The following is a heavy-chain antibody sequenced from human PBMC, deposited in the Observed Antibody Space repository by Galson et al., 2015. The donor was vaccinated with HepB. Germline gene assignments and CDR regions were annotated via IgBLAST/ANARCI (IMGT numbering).Heavy chain of an antibody. CDR2: IYPGDSDT. CDR3: ERSGASYYYDTSGYYNDY. J-gene: IGHJ4*02. Sequence: QSGAEVKKPGESLKISCKGSGYTFTSYWIGWVRQMPGKGLEWMGIIYPGDSDTRYSPSFQGQVTISADNSISTAYLQWSSLKASDTAMYYCERSGASYYYDTSGYYNDYWGQGTLVTVSS. V-gene: IGHV5-51*01. D-gene: IGHD3-22*01. CDR1: GYTFTSYW.